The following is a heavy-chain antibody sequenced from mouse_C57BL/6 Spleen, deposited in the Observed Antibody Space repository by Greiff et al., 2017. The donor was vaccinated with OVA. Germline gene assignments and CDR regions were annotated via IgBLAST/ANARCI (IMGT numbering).Heavy chain of an antibody. CDR1: GYSITSGYY. D-gene: IGHD2-5*01. CDR2: ISYDGSN. J-gene: IGHJ4*01. Sequence: EVQRVESGPGLVKPSQSLSLTCSVTGYSITSGYYWNWIRQFPGNKLEWMGYISYDGSNNYNPSLKNRISITRDTSKNQFFLKLNSVTTEDTATYYCAREDSNYDYYAMDYWGQGTSVTVSS. V-gene: IGHV3-6*01. CDR3: AREDSNYDYYAMDY.